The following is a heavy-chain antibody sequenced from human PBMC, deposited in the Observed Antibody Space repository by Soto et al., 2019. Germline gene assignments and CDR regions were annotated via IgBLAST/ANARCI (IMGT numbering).Heavy chain of an antibody. CDR1: GFTFSSYA. J-gene: IGHJ5*02. Sequence: GGSLRLSCAASGFTFSSYAMSWVRQAPGKGLEWVSAISGSGGSTYYADSVKGRFTISRDNSKNTLYLQMNSLRAEDTAVYYCAKGGPTVTTEYTWFDPWGQGTLVTVSS. V-gene: IGHV3-23*01. D-gene: IGHD4-17*01. CDR3: AKGGPTVTTEYTWFDP. CDR2: ISGSGGST.